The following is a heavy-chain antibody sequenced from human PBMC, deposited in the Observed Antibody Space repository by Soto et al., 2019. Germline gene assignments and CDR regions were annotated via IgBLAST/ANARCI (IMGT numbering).Heavy chain of an antibody. V-gene: IGHV2-5*02. CDR1: GFSLSTSGVG. CDR2: IFWDDDK. Sequence: QVTLKESGPTLVKPTQTLTLTCTFSGFSLSTSGVGVGWIRQPPGKALEWLALIFWDDDKRYSPSLRSRVTITNDTSKNQVVLTMTNVDPVDTGTYYCAHPHSSNWHDPYSWFDSWGQGLLVTVSS. CDR3: AHPHSSNWHDPYSWFDS. J-gene: IGHJ5*01. D-gene: IGHD6-13*01.